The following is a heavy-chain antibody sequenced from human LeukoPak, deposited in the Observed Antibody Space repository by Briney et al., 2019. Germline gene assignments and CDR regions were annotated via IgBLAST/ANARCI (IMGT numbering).Heavy chain of an antibody. CDR3: ARDLGQYYDTSDNWFDP. V-gene: IGHV3-53*01. CDR2: YSGGGT. Sequence: YSGGGTYYADSVKGRFTISRDNAKNTLNLQMNSLRAEDTAVYYCARDLGQYYDTSDNWFDPWGQGTLVTVSS. J-gene: IGHJ5*02. D-gene: IGHD3-22*01.